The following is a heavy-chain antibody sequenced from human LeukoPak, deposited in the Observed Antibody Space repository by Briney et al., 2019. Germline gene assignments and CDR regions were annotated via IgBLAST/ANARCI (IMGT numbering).Heavy chain of an antibody. CDR3: ARDAIFGVVIINYYYYYGMDV. CDR1: GFTFSSYS. V-gene: IGHV3-21*01. Sequence: GGSLRLSRAASGFTFSSYSMNWVRQAPGKGLEWVSSISSSSYIYYADSVKGRFTISRDNAKNSLYLQMNSLRAEDTAVYYCARDAIFGVVIINYYYYYGMDVWGQGTTVIVSS. D-gene: IGHD3-3*02. CDR2: ISSSSYI. J-gene: IGHJ6*02.